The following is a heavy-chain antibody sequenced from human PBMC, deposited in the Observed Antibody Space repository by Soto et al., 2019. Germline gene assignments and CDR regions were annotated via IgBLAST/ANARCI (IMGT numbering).Heavy chain of an antibody. CDR3: AGSTGLYYNAMDV. CDR1: GGTFTSYV. V-gene: IGHV1-69*01. D-gene: IGHD1-26*01. Sequence: QVQLVQSGAEVKKPGSSVKVSCKASGGTFTSYVFSWVRQAPGQGLELMGGILPIFGTTSYAQKFQGRITITADQPPSTAYMELSSLSSEDTAVYYCAGSTGLYYNAMDVWCQGTTVTVSS. CDR2: ILPIFGTT. J-gene: IGHJ6*02.